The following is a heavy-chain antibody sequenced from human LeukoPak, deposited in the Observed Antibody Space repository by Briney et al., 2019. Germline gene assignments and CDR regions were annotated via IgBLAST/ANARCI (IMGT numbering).Heavy chain of an antibody. J-gene: IGHJ2*01. CDR1: GFTVSSNY. CDR3: ARGRGAGHYWYFDL. CDR2: IYSGGST. D-gene: IGHD3-10*01. Sequence: GGSLRLSCAASGFTVSSNYMSWVRQAPGKGLEWVSVIYSGGSTHYADSVKGRFTISRHNSKNTLYLQMNSLRAEDTAVYYCARGRGAGHYWYFDLWGRGTLVTVSS. V-gene: IGHV3-53*04.